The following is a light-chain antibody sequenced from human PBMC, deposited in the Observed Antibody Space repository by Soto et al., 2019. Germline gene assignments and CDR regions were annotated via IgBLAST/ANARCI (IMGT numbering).Light chain of an antibody. Sequence: QMTQSPSSLFASVGDRVTITCRASQSISSHFNWYQQKVGQTPRLLIYAASTLQREVPPRFSGSGSGTEFTLTISDLQREDVATYCCQQRHNTSLNFGGGT. CDR1: QSISSH. CDR3: QQRHNTSLN. V-gene: IGKV1-39*01. CDR2: AAS. J-gene: IGKJ4*01.